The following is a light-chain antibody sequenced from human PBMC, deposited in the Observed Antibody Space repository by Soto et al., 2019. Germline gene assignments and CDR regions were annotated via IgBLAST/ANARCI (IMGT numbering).Light chain of an antibody. CDR2: GAS. Sequence: ETVMTQSPATLSVSPGEGATLSCRASQSFSSTLAWYQQRPGQTPRLLVYGASIRATGMSARFSGSGSGTEFTLTISSMQSEDFALYYCQQYNEWPHTFGGGTKVEIK. CDR3: QQYNEWPHT. V-gene: IGKV3-15*01. CDR1: QSFSST. J-gene: IGKJ4*01.